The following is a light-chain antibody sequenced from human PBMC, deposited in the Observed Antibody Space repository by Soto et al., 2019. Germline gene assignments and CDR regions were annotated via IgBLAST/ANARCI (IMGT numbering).Light chain of an antibody. J-gene: IGKJ1*01. CDR1: QSVSSSY. V-gene: IGKV3-20*01. Sequence: EIVLTQSPGTLSLSPGERVTLSCRASQSVSSSYLAWYQQKPGQAPRLLIYGASIRATGIPDRFSGSGSGTDFTLIISRLEPDDFAVYYCQQYGTSPWTFGKGTKVEIK. CDR2: GAS. CDR3: QQYGTSPWT.